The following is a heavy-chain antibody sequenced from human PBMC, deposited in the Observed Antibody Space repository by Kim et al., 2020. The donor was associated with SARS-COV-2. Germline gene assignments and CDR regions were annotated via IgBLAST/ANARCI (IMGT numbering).Heavy chain of an antibody. CDR1: GGSISSYY. Sequence: SETLSLTCTVSGGSISSYYWSWIRQPPGKGLEWIGYIYYSGSTNYNPSLKSRVTISVDTSKNQFSLKLSSVTAADTAVYYCARLETRSGWYRGSNYYYYMDVWGKGTPVTVSS. D-gene: IGHD6-19*01. V-gene: IGHV4-59*08. CDR3: ARLETRSGWYRGSNYYYYMDV. J-gene: IGHJ6*03. CDR2: IYYSGST.